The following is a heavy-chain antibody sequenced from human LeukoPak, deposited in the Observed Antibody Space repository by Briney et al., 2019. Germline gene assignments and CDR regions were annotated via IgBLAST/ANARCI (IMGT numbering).Heavy chain of an antibody. V-gene: IGHV1-18*01. CDR3: AVHDFYSGGYHFDY. CDR2: ISGYNGNT. J-gene: IGHJ4*02. D-gene: IGHD3-3*01. CDR1: GYTFTIYG. Sequence: GASPKVSCTASGYTFTIYGISWLRQAPGQGLEWLGWISGYNGNTNYAQKFQGRVTMTTDTPTSTAYMDLRSLKSDDTAVYYCAVHDFYSGGYHFDYWGQGTLVTVSS.